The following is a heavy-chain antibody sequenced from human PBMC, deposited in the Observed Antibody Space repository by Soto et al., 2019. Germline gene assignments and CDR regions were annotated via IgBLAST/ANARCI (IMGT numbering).Heavy chain of an antibody. Sequence: QVQLVQSGAEVKKPGASVKVSCKASGYTFTNYAMHWVRQAPGQRLEWMGWINAGNGNTKYSQQFQGRVTITRDTSASTAYMELSSLRSEDTAVYYCARSSGYYYLEYWGQGTLGTVSS. D-gene: IGHD3-22*01. J-gene: IGHJ4*02. CDR3: ARSSGYYYLEY. V-gene: IGHV1-3*01. CDR1: GYTFTNYA. CDR2: INAGNGNT.